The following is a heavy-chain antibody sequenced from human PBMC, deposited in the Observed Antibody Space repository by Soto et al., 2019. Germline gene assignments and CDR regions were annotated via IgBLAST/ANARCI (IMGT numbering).Heavy chain of an antibody. Sequence: SETLSLTCTVSGGSITSDYSCWSWIRQPPGEGLEWIGHIFDSGTTYTNPSLRSQVAISLDTSKNHFSLTLSSVTAADTAVYYCARGPSGDKVHYWGRGALVTVSS. CDR1: GGSITSDYSC. CDR3: ARGPSGDKVHY. J-gene: IGHJ4*02. D-gene: IGHD7-27*01. V-gene: IGHV4-30-4*01. CDR2: IFDSGTT.